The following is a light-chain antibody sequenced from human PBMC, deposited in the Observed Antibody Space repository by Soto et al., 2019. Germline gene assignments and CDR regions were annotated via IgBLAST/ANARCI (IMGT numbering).Light chain of an antibody. CDR2: DVS. Sequence: QSALTQPASVSGSPGQSITISCTGTSSDVGGYNYVSWYQQHPGKAPKLIIYDVSNRPSGVSNRFSDSKSGNTASLTISGLQAEDEADYYCSSYTSSSTLDVVFGGGTTLTVL. V-gene: IGLV2-14*01. CDR1: SSDVGGYNY. J-gene: IGLJ2*01. CDR3: SSYTSSSTLDVV.